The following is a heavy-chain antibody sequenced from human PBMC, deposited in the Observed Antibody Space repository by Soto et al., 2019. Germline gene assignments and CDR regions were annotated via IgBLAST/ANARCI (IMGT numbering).Heavy chain of an antibody. Sequence: PGGSLRLSCAASGFTFSSYAMSWVRQAPGKGLEWVSAISGNGGSTYYADSVKGRFTISRDNSKNTLYLQMNILRAEDTAVYYCAYSSTPFDYWGQGTLVTVSS. CDR2: ISGNGGST. CDR3: AYSSTPFDY. J-gene: IGHJ4*02. D-gene: IGHD6-13*01. CDR1: GFTFSSYA. V-gene: IGHV3-23*01.